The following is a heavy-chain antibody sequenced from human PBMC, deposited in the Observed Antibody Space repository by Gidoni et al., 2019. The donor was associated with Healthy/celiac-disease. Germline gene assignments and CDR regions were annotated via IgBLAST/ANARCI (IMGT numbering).Heavy chain of an antibody. D-gene: IGHD4-17*01. CDR3: ARVSSPGDYGDYWVGFDY. Sequence: QVQLVQSGAAVKKPGSSVTVSCKASAGTFSSYAISWVRQAPGQGLEWMGGIIPIVGTANYAQKFQGRVTITADESTSTAYMELSSLRSEDTAVYYCARVSSPGDYGDYWVGFDYWGQGTLVTVSS. V-gene: IGHV1-69*01. CDR1: AGTFSSYA. CDR2: IIPIVGTA. J-gene: IGHJ4*02.